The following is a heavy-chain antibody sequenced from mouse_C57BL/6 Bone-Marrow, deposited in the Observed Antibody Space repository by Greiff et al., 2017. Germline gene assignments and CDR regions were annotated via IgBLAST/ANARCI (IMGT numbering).Heavy chain of an antibody. CDR2: ISNLAYSI. J-gene: IGHJ4*01. V-gene: IGHV5-15*04. D-gene: IGHD2-3*01. Sequence: EVKLVESGGGLVQPGGSLKLSCAASGFTFSDYGMAWVRQAPRKGPEWVAFISNLAYSIYYADTVTGRFTISRENAKNTQYLEMSSLRSEDTAMYYCARWLLRAMDYWGQGTSVTVSS. CDR3: ARWLLRAMDY. CDR1: GFTFSDYG.